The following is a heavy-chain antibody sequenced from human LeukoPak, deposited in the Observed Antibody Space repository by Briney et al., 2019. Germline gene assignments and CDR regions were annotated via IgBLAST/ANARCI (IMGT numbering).Heavy chain of an antibody. D-gene: IGHD2-2*02. CDR2: IFPIFGTA. V-gene: IGHV1-69*05. Sequence: SVKVSCKASGGTFSSYAISWVRQAPGQGLEWMGGIFPIFGTANYAQKFQGRVTITTDESTSTAYMELSSLRSEDTAVYYCAAQGYCSSTSCYREDYYYYYMDVWGKGATVTVSS. CDR3: AAQGYCSSTSCYREDYYYYYMDV. J-gene: IGHJ6*03. CDR1: GGTFSSYA.